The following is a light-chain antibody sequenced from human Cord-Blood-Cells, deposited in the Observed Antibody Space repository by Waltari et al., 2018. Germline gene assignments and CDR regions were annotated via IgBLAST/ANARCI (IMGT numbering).Light chain of an antibody. CDR1: QSISSY. CDR2: AAS. J-gene: IGKJ2*01. CDR3: QQSYSTPYT. Sequence: DIQMTQSTSSLSASVGDRVPITCRASQSISSYLNWDQQKPGKAPKLLIYAASSLQSGVPSRFSGSGSGTDFTLTISSLQPEDFATYYCQQSYSTPYTFGQGTKLEIK. V-gene: IGKV1-39*01.